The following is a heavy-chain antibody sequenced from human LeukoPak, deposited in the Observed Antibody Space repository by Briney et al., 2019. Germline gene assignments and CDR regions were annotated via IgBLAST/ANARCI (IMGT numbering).Heavy chain of an antibody. CDR2: ISSSGSTI. J-gene: IGHJ4*02. D-gene: IGHD3-3*01. Sequence: PGGSLRLSCAASGFTFSDYYMSWIRQAPGKGLDCVSYISSSGSTIYYADSVKGRFTISMANAKNSLYLQMNSLRAEDTAVYSCARGVTIFGVFCRFVYWGQGTLVTVSS. CDR3: ARGVTIFGVFCRFVY. V-gene: IGHV3-11*01. CDR1: GFTFSDYY.